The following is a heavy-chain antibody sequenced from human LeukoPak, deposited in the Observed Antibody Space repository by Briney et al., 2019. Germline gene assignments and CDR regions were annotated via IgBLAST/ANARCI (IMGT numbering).Heavy chain of an antibody. Sequence: TSETLSLTCTVSGGSISSYYWSWIRQPAGKGLEWIGRIYTSGSTNYNPSLKSRVTMSVDTSKNQFSLKLGSVTAADTAVYYCARAGYDFWSGDEVGDYFDYWGQGTLVTVSS. CDR2: IYTSGST. CDR1: GGSISSYY. D-gene: IGHD3-3*01. J-gene: IGHJ4*02. V-gene: IGHV4-4*07. CDR3: ARAGYDFWSGDEVGDYFDY.